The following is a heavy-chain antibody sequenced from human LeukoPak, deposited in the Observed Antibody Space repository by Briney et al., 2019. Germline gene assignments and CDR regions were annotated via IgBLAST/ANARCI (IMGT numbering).Heavy chain of an antibody. Sequence: ASVRVSCKTSGYTFTDYYMHWVRQAPGQGLEWMGWINPNSGGTKYAQKFQGRVTMTRDTSISTAYMELSSLRSDDTAVYYCARGDYWGQGTLVTVSS. CDR2: INPNSGGT. V-gene: IGHV1-2*02. CDR3: ARGDY. CDR1: GYTFTDYY. J-gene: IGHJ4*02.